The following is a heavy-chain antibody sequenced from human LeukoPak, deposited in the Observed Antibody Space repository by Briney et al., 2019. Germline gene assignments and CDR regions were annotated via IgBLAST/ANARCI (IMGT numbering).Heavy chain of an antibody. Sequence: GGSLRLSCAASGFTFSSYAMSWVRQAPGKGLEWVSAISGSGGSTYYADSVKGQFTISRDKSKNTLYLQMNSLRAEDTAVYYCATLDYSNYYYYGMDVWGQGTTVTVSS. CDR1: GFTFSSYA. CDR3: ATLDYSNYYYYGMDV. J-gene: IGHJ6*02. V-gene: IGHV3-23*01. CDR2: ISGSGGST. D-gene: IGHD4-11*01.